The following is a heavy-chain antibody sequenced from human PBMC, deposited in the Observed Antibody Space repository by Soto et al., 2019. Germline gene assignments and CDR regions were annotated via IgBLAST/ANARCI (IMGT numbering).Heavy chain of an antibody. CDR1: GFTFSSYE. D-gene: IGHD3-22*01. Sequence: PGGSLRLSCAASGFTFSSYEMNWVRQAPGKGLEWVSYISSSGSTIYYADSVKGRFTISRDNAKNSLYLQMNSLRAEDTAVYYCVPTLVVINFDYWGQGTLVTVS. CDR2: ISSSGSTI. CDR3: VPTLVVINFDY. V-gene: IGHV3-48*03. J-gene: IGHJ4*02.